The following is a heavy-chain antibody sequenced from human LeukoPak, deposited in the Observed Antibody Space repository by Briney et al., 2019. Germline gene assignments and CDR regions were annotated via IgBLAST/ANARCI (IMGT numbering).Heavy chain of an antibody. V-gene: IGHV4-34*01. J-gene: IGHJ4*02. Sequence: PSEALSLTCAVYGGSFSGYYWSWIRQPPGKGLEWIGEINHSGSTNYNPSLKSRVTISVDTSKNQFSLKLSSVTAADTAVYYCAGSGYSGYDLNYWGQGTLVTVSS. D-gene: IGHD5-12*01. CDR3: AGSGYSGYDLNY. CDR2: INHSGST. CDR1: GGSFSGYY.